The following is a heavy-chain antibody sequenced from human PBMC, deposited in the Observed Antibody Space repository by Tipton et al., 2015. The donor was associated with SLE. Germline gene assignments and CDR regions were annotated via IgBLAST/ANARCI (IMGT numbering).Heavy chain of an antibody. J-gene: IGHJ5*02. CDR2: TDHSGGT. V-gene: IGHV4-34*10. CDR3: ARASFIVGSTTFWFDP. CDR1: GGSLSDHY. Sequence: TLSLTCAVYGGSLSDHYWSWIRQPPGQGLEWIGQTDHSGGTSYTPSLKSRITISVDTSKNQFSLKLNSVTATDAAVYYCARASFIVGSTTFWFDPWGQGALVIVSS. D-gene: IGHD1-26*01.